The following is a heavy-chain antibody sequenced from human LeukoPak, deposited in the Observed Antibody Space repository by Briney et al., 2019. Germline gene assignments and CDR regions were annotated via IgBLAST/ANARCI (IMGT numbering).Heavy chain of an antibody. CDR1: GGSISSSSYY. J-gene: IGHJ4*02. CDR3: ARDSTTVEFDY. Sequence: PSETLSLTCTVSGGSISSSSYYWGWIRQPPGKGLEWIGSIYYSGSTYYNPSLKSRVTISVDTSKNQFSLKLSSVTAADTAVYYCARDSTTVEFDYWGQGTLVTVSS. CDR2: IYYSGST. V-gene: IGHV4-39*07. D-gene: IGHD4-23*01.